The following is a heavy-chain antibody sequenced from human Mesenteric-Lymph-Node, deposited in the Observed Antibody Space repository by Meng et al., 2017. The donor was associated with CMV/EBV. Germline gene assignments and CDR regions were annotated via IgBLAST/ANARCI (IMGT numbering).Heavy chain of an antibody. Sequence: GGSLRLSCAASGFTFDGYAMHWVRQAPGKGLKWVSGISWNGDSTGYADSVKGRFTISRDNAKNSLYLQMNSLRAEDTALYYCARRIGVGYGLDVWGQGTTVTVSS. CDR3: ARRIGVGYGLDV. CDR2: ISWNGDST. CDR1: GFTFDGYA. V-gene: IGHV3-20*04. D-gene: IGHD2-15*01. J-gene: IGHJ6*02.